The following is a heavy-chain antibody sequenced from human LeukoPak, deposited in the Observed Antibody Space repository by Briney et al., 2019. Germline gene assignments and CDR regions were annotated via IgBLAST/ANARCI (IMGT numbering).Heavy chain of an antibody. D-gene: IGHD1-26*01. V-gene: IGHV1-2*02. CDR3: ARDRGGGSYLGAFDI. CDR1: GYTFTGYY. Sequence: GASVKVSCKASGYTFTGYYMHWGRQAPGQGLEGMGWINPNSGGTNYAQKFQGRVTMTRDTSISTAYMELSRLRSDDTAVYYCARDRGGGSYLGAFDIWGQGTMVTVSS. CDR2: INPNSGGT. J-gene: IGHJ3*02.